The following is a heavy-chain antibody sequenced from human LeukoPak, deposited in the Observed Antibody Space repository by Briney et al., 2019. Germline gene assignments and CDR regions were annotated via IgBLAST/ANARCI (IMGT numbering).Heavy chain of an antibody. CDR1: GGSISSGDYY. CDR3: AREIRSGYYYYYEDY. Sequence: SQTLSLTCTVSGGSISSGDYYWSWIRQPPGKGLEWIGYIYYSGSTYYNPSLKSRVTISVDTSKNQFSLKLSSVTAADTAVYYCAREIRSGYYYYYEDYWGQGTLVTVSS. D-gene: IGHD3-22*01. V-gene: IGHV4-30-4*01. CDR2: IYYSGST. J-gene: IGHJ4*02.